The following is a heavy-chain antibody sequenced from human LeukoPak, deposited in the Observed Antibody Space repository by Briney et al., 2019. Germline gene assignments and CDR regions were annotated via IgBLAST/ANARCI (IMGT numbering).Heavy chain of an antibody. CDR3: ARDLRCSGGSCTYYFDY. CDR1: GSTFSSYG. D-gene: IGHD2-15*01. J-gene: IGHJ4*02. CDR2: IWYDGSNK. V-gene: IGHV3-33*01. Sequence: PGGSLRLSCAASGSTFSSYGMHWVRQAPGKGLEWVAVIWYDGSNKYYADSVRGRFTISRDNSKNTLYLQMNSLRAEDTAVYYCARDLRCSGGSCTYYFDYWGQGTLVTVSS.